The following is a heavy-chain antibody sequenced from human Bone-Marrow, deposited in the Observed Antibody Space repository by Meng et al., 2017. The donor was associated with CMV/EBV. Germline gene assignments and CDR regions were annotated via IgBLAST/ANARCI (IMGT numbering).Heavy chain of an antibody. CDR3: ARDGYYDFWSGYLRY. D-gene: IGHD3-3*01. Sequence: SETLSLTCTVSGGSISSYYWSWIRQPPGKGLEWIGYIYYSGSTNYNPFLKSRVTISVDTSKNQFSLKLSSVTAADTAVYYCARDGYYDFWSGYLRYWGQGTLVTVYS. CDR1: GGSISSYY. CDR2: IYYSGST. V-gene: IGHV4-59*01. J-gene: IGHJ4*02.